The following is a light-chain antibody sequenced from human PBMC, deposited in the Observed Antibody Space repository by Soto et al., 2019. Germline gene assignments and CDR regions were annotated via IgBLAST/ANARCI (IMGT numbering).Light chain of an antibody. Sequence: QSALTQPASVSGSPGQSITISCTGTSSDVGGYNYVSWYQQHPGKAPKPMIHEVSNRPSGVSNRFSGSKSGNTASLTISGLQAEDEADYYCSSYTSTSTQVFGTGTKLTVL. CDR1: SSDVGGYNY. CDR3: SSYTSTSTQV. V-gene: IGLV2-14*01. CDR2: EVS. J-gene: IGLJ1*01.